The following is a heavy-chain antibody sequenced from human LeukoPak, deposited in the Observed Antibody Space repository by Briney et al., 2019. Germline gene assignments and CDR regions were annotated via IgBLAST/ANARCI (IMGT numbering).Heavy chain of an antibody. CDR1: GGSISSYY. Sequence: SETLSLTCTVSGGSISSYYWSWIRQPPGKGLEWIGYVYYSGSTYYNPSLRSRVTISVDTSKNQFSLKLSSVTAADTAVYYCARSSEGRYYYDSSGFSYYYYYMDVWGKGTTVTISS. J-gene: IGHJ6*03. CDR2: VYYSGST. D-gene: IGHD3-22*01. V-gene: IGHV4-59*01. CDR3: ARSSEGRYYYDSSGFSYYYYYMDV.